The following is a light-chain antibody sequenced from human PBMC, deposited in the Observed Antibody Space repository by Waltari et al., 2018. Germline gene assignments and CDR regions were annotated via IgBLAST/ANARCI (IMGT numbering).Light chain of an antibody. V-gene: IGLV1-44*01. CDR2: SNN. Sequence: QSVLTQPPSASGTPGQRVSISCSRSSSNIGSNTLNWYQQLPGTAPKLLIYSNNQRPSGVPDRFSGSKSGTSASLAISGLQSEDEADYYCAAWDDSLNGHVVFGGGTKLTVL. CDR3: AAWDDSLNGHVV. J-gene: IGLJ2*01. CDR1: SSNIGSNT.